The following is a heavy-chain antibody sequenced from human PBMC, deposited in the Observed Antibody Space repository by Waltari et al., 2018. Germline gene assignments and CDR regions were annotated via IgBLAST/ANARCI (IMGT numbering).Heavy chain of an antibody. D-gene: IGHD6-19*01. CDR2: IIPSFGTA. Sequence: QVQLVQSGAEVKKPGSSVKVSCKASGGTFSSYAISWVRQAPGQGLEWMGGIIPSFGTANYAQKFQGRVTITADESTSTAYMELSSLRSEDTAVYYCARGPAVIAVAGTEAFDIWGQGTMVTVSS. CDR3: ARGPAVIAVAGTEAFDI. V-gene: IGHV1-69*13. CDR1: GGTFSSYA. J-gene: IGHJ3*02.